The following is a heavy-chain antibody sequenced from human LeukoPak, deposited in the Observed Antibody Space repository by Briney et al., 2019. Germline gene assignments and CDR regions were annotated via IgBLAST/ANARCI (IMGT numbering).Heavy chain of an antibody. CDR1: GYTFTGYY. CDR2: INPNSGGT. V-gene: IGHV1-2*02. J-gene: IGHJ6*03. Sequence: GASVKVSCKASGYTFTGYYMHWVRQAPGQGLEWMGWINPNSGGTNYAQKFQGRVTITADESTSTAYMELSSLRSEDTAVYDCARVYGSGSYYSNYYYMDVWGKGTTVTISS. D-gene: IGHD3-10*01. CDR3: ARVYGSGSYYSNYYYMDV.